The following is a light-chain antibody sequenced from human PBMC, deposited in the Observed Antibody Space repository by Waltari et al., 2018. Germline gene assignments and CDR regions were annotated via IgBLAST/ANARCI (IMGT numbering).Light chain of an antibody. V-gene: IGLV4-69*01. CDR1: SGHSTNV. CDR3: QTGGNGTWV. CDR2: VTSDGSH. J-gene: IGLJ3*02. Sequence: QLVLTQSPSASASLGASVKLTCTLSSGHSTNVIAWLQKRPERCPRYLMKVTSDGSHNKGDEIPDRFSGPSSGAEHYLTISSRQSEDEADYYCQTGGNGTWVFGGGTKLTVL.